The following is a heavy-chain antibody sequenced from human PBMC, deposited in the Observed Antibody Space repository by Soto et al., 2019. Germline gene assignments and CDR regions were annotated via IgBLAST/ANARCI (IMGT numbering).Heavy chain of an antibody. D-gene: IGHD2-8*02. CDR2: IGTQHDT. J-gene: IGHJ5*02. V-gene: IGHV3-13*01. Sequence: DVQLVESGGGLVQPGGSLRLSCAASGLTFSAFDMHWVRQTTGKGLEWVAAIGTQHDTYYPDSVKGRFTISRENAKNSLFLQMNSLGAGDTALYFCARQASYWHGGGGWFDPWGQGTLVTVSS. CDR1: GLTFSAFD. CDR3: ARQASYWHGGGGWFDP.